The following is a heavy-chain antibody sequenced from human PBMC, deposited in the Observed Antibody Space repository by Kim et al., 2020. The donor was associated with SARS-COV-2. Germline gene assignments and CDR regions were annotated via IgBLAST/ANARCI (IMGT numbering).Heavy chain of an antibody. CDR2: INHSGST. CDR3: ARAPDRKARKGFDY. Sequence: SETLSLTCAVYGGSFSGYYWSWIRQPPGKGLEWIGEINHSGSTNYNPSLKSRVTISVDTSKNQFSLKLSSVTAADTAVYYCARAPDRKARKGFDYWGQGTLVTVSS. CDR1: GGSFSGYY. V-gene: IGHV4-34*01. J-gene: IGHJ4*02.